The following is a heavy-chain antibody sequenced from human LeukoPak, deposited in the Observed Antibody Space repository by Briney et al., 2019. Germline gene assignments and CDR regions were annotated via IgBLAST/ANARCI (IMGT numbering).Heavy chain of an antibody. CDR3: ARGYTAGYYFDY. V-gene: IGHV3-33*01. CDR2: IWYDGSNK. D-gene: IGHD5-18*01. J-gene: IGHJ4*02. CDR1: GFTFSGYG. Sequence: GRSLRLACAASGFTFSGYGMHWVRHAPGKGLEWVAVIWYDGSNKYYADSVKGRFTISRDNSKNTLYLQMNSLRAEDTAVYYSARGYTAGYYFDYWGQGTLVTVSS.